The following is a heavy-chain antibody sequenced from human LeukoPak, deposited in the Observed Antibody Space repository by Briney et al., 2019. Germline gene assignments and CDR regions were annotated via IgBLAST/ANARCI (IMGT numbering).Heavy chain of an antibody. J-gene: IGHJ3*02. V-gene: IGHV4-59*01. CDR2: IYYSGST. Sequence: PSETLSLTCTVSGGSISSYYWSWIRQPPGQGLEWIGYIYYSGSTNYNPSLKSRVTIAVDTSKNQFSLKLSSVTAADTAVYYCARDARVIGAFDIWGQGTMVTVSS. CDR1: GGSISSYY. CDR3: ARDARVIGAFDI. D-gene: IGHD2/OR15-2a*01.